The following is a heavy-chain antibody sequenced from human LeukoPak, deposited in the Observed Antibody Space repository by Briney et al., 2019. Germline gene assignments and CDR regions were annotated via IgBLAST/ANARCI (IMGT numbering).Heavy chain of an antibody. CDR2: INPNSGGT. Sequence: ASVKVSCKASGYTFTGYYMHWVRQAPGQGLEWMGRINPNSGGTNYAQKFQGRVTMTRDTSISTAYMELSRLRSDDTAVYNCARQGYSGYDFAFDIWGQGTMVTVSS. CDR1: GYTFTGYY. J-gene: IGHJ3*02. D-gene: IGHD5-12*01. CDR3: ARQGYSGYDFAFDI. V-gene: IGHV1-2*06.